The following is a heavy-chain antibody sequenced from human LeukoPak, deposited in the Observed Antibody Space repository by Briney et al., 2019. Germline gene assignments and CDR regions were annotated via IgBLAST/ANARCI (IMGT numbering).Heavy chain of an antibody. V-gene: IGHV4-31*03. Sequence: SQTLSLTCTVSGGSISSGGYYWSWIRQHPGKGLEWIGYIYYSGSTYYNPSLKSRVTISVDTSNNQFSLKLSSVTAADTAVYYCARGAGGDPPPGWFDPWGQGTLVTVSS. CDR3: ARGAGGDPPPGWFDP. CDR1: GGSISSGGYY. J-gene: IGHJ5*02. CDR2: IYYSGST. D-gene: IGHD2-21*02.